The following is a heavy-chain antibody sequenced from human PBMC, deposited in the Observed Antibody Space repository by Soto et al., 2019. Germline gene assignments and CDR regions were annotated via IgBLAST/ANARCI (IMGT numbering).Heavy chain of an antibody. CDR3: AYGYYDILTGYWRPDY. V-gene: IGHV1-3*01. D-gene: IGHD3-9*01. Sequence: SVKVSCKASGYTFTSYAMHWVRQAPGQRLEWMGWINAGNGNTKYSQKFQGRVTITRDTSASTAYMELSSLRSEDTAVYYCAYGYYDILTGYWRPDYWGQGTLDTVSS. CDR1: GYTFTSYA. J-gene: IGHJ4*02. CDR2: INAGNGNT.